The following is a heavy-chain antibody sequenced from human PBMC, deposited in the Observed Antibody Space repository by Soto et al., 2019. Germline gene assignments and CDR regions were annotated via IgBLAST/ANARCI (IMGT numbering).Heavy chain of an antibody. D-gene: IGHD3-10*01. CDR3: ARENGSGTIQYYYGMDV. CDR1: GGSISSYY. CDR2: IYTSGST. V-gene: IGHV4-4*07. J-gene: IGHJ6*02. Sequence: SETLSLTCTVSGGSISSYYWSWIRQPAGKGLEWIGRIYTSGSTNYNPSLKSRVTMSVDTSKNQFSLKLSSVTAADTAVYYCARENGSGTIQYYYGMDVWGQGTTVSVSS.